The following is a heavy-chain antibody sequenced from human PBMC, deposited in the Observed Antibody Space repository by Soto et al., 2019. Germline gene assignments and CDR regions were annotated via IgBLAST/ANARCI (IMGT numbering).Heavy chain of an antibody. J-gene: IGHJ3*02. V-gene: IGHV1-2*04. Sequence: ASVKVSCKASGYSFTGYYMHWGRQAPGQGLEWMGWINPNSGGTNYAQKFQGWVTMTRDTSISTAYMELSRLRSDDTAVYYCARSGGSYYDSIVYSTPHAFHICGQATVLTLSS. CDR3: ARSGGSYYDSIVYSTPHAFHI. CDR2: INPNSGGT. CDR1: GYSFTGYY. D-gene: IGHD3-22*01.